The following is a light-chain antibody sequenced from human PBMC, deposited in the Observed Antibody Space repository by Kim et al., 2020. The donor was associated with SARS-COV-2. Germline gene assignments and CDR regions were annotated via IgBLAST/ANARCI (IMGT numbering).Light chain of an antibody. Sequence: PEKAARITCGGNNIGRASVHWYQQRPGQAPVRVVYSDSDRPSGIPERFSGSNSGNTATLTISRVEAGDEADYYCQVWDSSRDQGVFGTGTKVTVL. CDR3: QVWDSSRDQGV. V-gene: IGLV3-21*01. CDR2: SDS. CDR1: NIGRAS. J-gene: IGLJ1*01.